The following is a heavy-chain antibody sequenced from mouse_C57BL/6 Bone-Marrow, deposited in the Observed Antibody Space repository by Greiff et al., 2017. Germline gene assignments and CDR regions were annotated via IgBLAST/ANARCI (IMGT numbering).Heavy chain of an antibody. D-gene: IGHD2-3*01. CDR1: GYAFTNYL. V-gene: IGHV1-54*01. CDR2: INPGSGGT. CDR3: AREAYDGYYNWYFDV. J-gene: IGHJ1*03. Sequence: VMLVESGAELVRPGTSVTVSCKASGYAFTNYLIEWVKQRPGQGLEWIGVINPGSGGTNYNEQFQGKATLTADKASSTAYMQTSSLTSEDSAFYFCAREAYDGYYNWYFDVWGTGTTVTVSS.